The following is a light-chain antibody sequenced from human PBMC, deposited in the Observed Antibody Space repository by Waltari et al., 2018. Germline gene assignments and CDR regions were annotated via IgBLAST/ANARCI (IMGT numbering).Light chain of an antibody. Sequence: QLVLTQSPSASASLGASVKLTCTLSSGHSSNIIPWPQQQPEKGPRYLMKVNSDGSHSKGDDIPDRFSGSSSGAERYLTISSVQSEDEADYYCQTGGHGTWVFGGGTTLTVL. CDR2: VNSDGSH. CDR3: QTGGHGTWV. J-gene: IGLJ3*02. V-gene: IGLV4-69*01. CDR1: SGHSSNI.